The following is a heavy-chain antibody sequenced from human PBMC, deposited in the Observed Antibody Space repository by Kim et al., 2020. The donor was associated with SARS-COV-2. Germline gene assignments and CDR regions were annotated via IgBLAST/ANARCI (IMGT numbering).Heavy chain of an antibody. CDR1: GYTFTGYY. CDR2: INPNSGGT. Sequence: ASVKVSCKASGYTFTGYYMHWVRQAPGQGLEWMGWINPNSGGTNYAQKFQGRVTMTRDTSISTAYMELSRLRSDDTAVYYCARDTSAAMGYFDYWGQGTLVTVSS. J-gene: IGHJ4*02. CDR3: ARDTSAAMGYFDY. D-gene: IGHD2-2*01. V-gene: IGHV1-2*02.